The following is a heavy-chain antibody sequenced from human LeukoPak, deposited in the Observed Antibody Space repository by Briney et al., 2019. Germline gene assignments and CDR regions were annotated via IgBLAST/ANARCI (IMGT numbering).Heavy chain of an antibody. V-gene: IGHV2-70*04. CDR3: ARIPPGGSYAHDY. D-gene: IGHD3-16*01. CDR2: IDWDDDK. J-gene: IGHJ4*02. Sequence: SGPALLKPTQTLTLTCSFSGFSLSTSGMRVTWIRQPPGKALEWLALIDWDDDKFYSTALQTRLTISKATSKNQVVLTMPNMDPVDTATYYCARIPPGGSYAHDYWGQGTLVTVSS. CDR1: GFSLSTSGMR.